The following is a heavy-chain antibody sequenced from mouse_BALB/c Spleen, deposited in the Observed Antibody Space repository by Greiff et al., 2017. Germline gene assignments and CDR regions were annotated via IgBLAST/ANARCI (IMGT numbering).Heavy chain of an antibody. CDR3: AREGGNHAMDY. CDR1: GFTFSDYY. V-gene: IGHV5-4*02. J-gene: IGHJ4*01. D-gene: IGHD2-1*01. Sequence: EVMLVESGGGLVKPGGSLKLSCAASGFTFSDYYMYWVRQTPEKRLEWVATISDGGSYTYYPDSVKGRFTISRDNAKNNLYLQMSSLKSEDTAMYYCAREGGNHAMDYWGQGTSVTVSS. CDR2: ISDGGSYT.